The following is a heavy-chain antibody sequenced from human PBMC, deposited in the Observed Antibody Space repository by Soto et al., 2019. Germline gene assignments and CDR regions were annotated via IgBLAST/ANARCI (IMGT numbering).Heavy chain of an antibody. CDR1: GFTFTSSA. CDR2: IVVGSGNT. D-gene: IGHD5-12*01. V-gene: IGHV1-58*02. J-gene: IGHJ4*02. Sequence: SVKVSCKASGFTFTSSAMQWVRQARGQRLEWIGWIVVGSGNTNYAQKFQERVTITRDMSTSTAYMELSSLRSEDTAVYYCAAVAAPKNRGYDGTFHYWGQGTLVTGSS. CDR3: AAVAAPKNRGYDGTFHY.